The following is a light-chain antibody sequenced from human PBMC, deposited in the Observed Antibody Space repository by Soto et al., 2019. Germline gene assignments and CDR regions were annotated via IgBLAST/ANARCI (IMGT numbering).Light chain of an antibody. CDR1: SSDVGGYNY. CDR2: RNN. Sequence: QSALTQPASVSGSPGQSITISCTGTSSDVGGYNYVSWYQQHPGKAPKLVIYRNNQRPSGVPDRFSGSKSGTSASLAIRGLRSEDEADYYCAAWDDSLSGLYVFGTGTKLTVL. CDR3: AAWDDSLSGLYV. J-gene: IGLJ1*01. V-gene: IGLV1-47*01.